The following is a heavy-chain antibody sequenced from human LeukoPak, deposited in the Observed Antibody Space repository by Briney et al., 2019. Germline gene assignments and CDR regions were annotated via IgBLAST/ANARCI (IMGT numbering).Heavy chain of an antibody. CDR3: ATVAVAGMGVFDY. Sequence: GASVKVSCKVSGYTLTELSMHWVRQAPGKGLEWMGGFDPEDGETIYAQKFQGRVTMTEDTSTDTAYMELSSLRSEHTAEYYCATVAVAGMGVFDYWGQGTLVTVSS. D-gene: IGHD6-19*01. CDR2: FDPEDGET. J-gene: IGHJ4*02. V-gene: IGHV1-24*01. CDR1: GYTLTELS.